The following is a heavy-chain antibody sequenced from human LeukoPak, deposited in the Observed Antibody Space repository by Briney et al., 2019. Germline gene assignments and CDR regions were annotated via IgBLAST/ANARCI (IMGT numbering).Heavy chain of an antibody. D-gene: IGHD2-2*01. J-gene: IGHJ6*03. CDR1: GGSICSYY. CDR3: ARARGGVVPAATYYYMDV. CDR2: IYTSGGT. V-gene: IGHV4-4*07. Sequence: SETLSLTCTVSGGSICSYYWSWIRQPAGKGLEWIGRIYTSGGTNYNPSLKSRVTISVDTSKNQFSLKLSSVTAADTAVYYCARARGGVVPAATYYYMDVWGKGTTVTVSS.